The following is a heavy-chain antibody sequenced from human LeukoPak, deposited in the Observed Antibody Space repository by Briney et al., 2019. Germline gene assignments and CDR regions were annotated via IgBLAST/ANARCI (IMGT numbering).Heavy chain of an antibody. CDR3: ARKLEPTGRNWSDA. Sequence: GEALEISCKGSGYSFTSYWIGWVRQLPGKGLEWRGIIYPGDSDTRYNPSFQGQVTISADKSIGTAYLQWSSRKASDTAMFSVARKLEPTGRNWSDAWRQASRVTVSS. D-gene: IGHD1-1*01. CDR2: IYPGDSDT. CDR1: GYSFTSYW. J-gene: IGHJ5*02. V-gene: IGHV5-51*01.